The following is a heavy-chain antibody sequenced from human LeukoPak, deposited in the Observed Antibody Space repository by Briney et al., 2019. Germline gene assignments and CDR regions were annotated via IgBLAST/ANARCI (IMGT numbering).Heavy chain of an antibody. CDR2: ISYDGSNE. V-gene: IGHV3-30*04. CDR1: GFTFSSYV. Sequence: GRSLRLSCAASGFTFSSYVMHWVRQAPGKGLEWVAIISYDGSNEYYADSVKGRFTISRDNSKNTLYLQMNSLRAEDTAVYYCATLVGATRPDAFDIWGQGTMVTVSS. CDR3: ATLVGATRPDAFDI. D-gene: IGHD1-26*01. J-gene: IGHJ3*02.